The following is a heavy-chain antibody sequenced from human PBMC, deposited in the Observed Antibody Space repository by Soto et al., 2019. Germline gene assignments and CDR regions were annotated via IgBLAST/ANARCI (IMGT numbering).Heavy chain of an antibody. D-gene: IGHD2-15*01. CDR3: ARGCFGSGGSCYSALDV. J-gene: IGHJ6*02. Sequence: ASVKVSCKASGYTFTSYGISWVRQAPGQGLEWMGWISAYNGNTNYAQKLQGRVTMTTDTSTSTSYMELRSLRSDDTAVYYCARGCFGSGGSCYSALDVWGQGTTVTVS. V-gene: IGHV1-18*04. CDR1: GYTFTSYG. CDR2: ISAYNGNT.